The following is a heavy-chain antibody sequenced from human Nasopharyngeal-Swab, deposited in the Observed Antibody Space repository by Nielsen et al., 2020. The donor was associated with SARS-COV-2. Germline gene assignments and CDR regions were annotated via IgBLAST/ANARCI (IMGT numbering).Heavy chain of an antibody. Sequence: SLTCAVSGGSISSSNWWSWVRQPPGKGLEWIGYIYYSGSTNYNPSLKSRVTISVDTSKNQFSLKLSSVTAADTAVYYCARHHYDFWSGYYEGYFDYWGQGTLVTVSS. CDR1: GGSISSSNW. CDR3: ARHHYDFWSGYYEGYFDY. D-gene: IGHD3-3*01. V-gene: IGHV4-4*02. J-gene: IGHJ4*02. CDR2: IYYSGST.